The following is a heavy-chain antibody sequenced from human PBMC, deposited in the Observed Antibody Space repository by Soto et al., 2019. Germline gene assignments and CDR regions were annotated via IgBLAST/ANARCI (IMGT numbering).Heavy chain of an antibody. CDR3: ASLGSAELLGYYYYYYGMDV. Sequence: SETLSLTCTVSGGSVSSGSYYWSWIRQPPGKGLEWIGYIYYSGSTNYNPSLKSRVTISVDTSKNQFSLKLSSVTAADTAVYYCASLGSAELLGYYYYYYGMDVWGQGTTVTVSS. CDR1: GGSVSSGSYY. D-gene: IGHD3-10*01. J-gene: IGHJ6*02. V-gene: IGHV4-61*01. CDR2: IYYSGST.